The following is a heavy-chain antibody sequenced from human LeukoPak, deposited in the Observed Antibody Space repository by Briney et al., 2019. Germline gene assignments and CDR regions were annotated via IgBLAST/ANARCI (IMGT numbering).Heavy chain of an antibody. D-gene: IGHD2-15*01. CDR3: ARVSDGATGGSH. CDR2: ISSSGSTI. J-gene: IGHJ4*02. CDR1: GITFSSYA. V-gene: IGHV3-48*03. Sequence: PGGSLRLSCVASGITFSSYAMSWVRQAPGKGLEWVSYISSSGSTIYYADSVKGRFTISRDNAKNSLYLQMNSLRAEDTAVYYCARVSDGATGGSHWGQGTLVTVSS.